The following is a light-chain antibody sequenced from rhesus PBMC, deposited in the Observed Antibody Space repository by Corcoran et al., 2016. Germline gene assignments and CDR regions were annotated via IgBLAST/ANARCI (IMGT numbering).Light chain of an antibody. CDR1: QSAGSY. CDR2: GTS. J-gene: IGKJ3*01. Sequence: ETVVTQSPATLSFSPGESATLSCRASQSAGSYLAWYQQNPGQAPRLFIYGTSTGATGIPDRVVGSGSGTDFTHTINSLEPEDVGVYYCPQSSDFTFGPGTKLDIK. V-gene: IGKV3-24*04. CDR3: PQSSDFT.